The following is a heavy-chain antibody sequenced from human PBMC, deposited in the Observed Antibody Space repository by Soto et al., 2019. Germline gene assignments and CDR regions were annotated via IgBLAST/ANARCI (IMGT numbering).Heavy chain of an antibody. CDR2: ISHLENT. V-gene: IGHV4-30-2*06. Sequence: LSLTCTVSGASISYGGFSWSWIRQSPGKGLEWIGYISHLENTYLHPSFKSRLTMSIDRTRNQFSLKLSSVTAADTAVYYCARGHGYSYGRWGQGTLVTVSS. CDR3: ARGHGYSYGR. D-gene: IGHD5-18*01. J-gene: IGHJ4*02. CDR1: GASISYGGFS.